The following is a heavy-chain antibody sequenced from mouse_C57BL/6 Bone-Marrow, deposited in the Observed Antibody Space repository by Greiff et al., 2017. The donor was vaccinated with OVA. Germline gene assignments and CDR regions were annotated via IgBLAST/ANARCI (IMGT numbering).Heavy chain of an antibody. D-gene: IGHD2-5*01. J-gene: IGHJ4*01. V-gene: IGHV1-82*01. CDR2: IYPGDGDT. Sequence: VQLQQSGPELVKPGASVKISCKASGYAFSSSWMNWVKQRPGKGLEWIGRIYPGDGDTNYNGKFKGKATLTADKSSSTAYMQLSSLTSEDSAVYFCAALYSNYASYYAMDYGGQGTSVTVSS. CDR1: GYAFSSSW. CDR3: AALYSNYASYYAMDY.